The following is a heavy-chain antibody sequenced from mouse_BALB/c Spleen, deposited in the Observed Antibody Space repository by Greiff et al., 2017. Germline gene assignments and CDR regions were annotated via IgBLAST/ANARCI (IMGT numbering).Heavy chain of an antibody. CDR3: ARGGYSPWFAY. J-gene: IGHJ3*01. Sequence: EVKLMESGAELVRPGALVKLSCKASGFNIKDYYMHWVKQRPEQGLEWIGWIDPENGNTIYDPKFQGKASITADTSSNTAYLQLSSLTSEDTAVYYCARGGYSPWFAYWGQGTLVTVSA. V-gene: IGHV14-1*02. D-gene: IGHD2-3*01. CDR2: IDPENGNT. CDR1: GFNIKDYY.